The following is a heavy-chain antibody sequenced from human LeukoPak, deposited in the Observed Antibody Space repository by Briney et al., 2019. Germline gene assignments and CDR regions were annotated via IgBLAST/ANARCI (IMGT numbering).Heavy chain of an antibody. CDR2: INHSGST. Sequence: SETLSLTCAVYGGSFSGYYWSWIRQPPGKGLEWIGEINHSGSTNYNPSLKSRVTISVDTSKNQFSLKLSSVTAAATAVYYCARGGRGRRSFDYWGQGTLVTVSS. CDR1: GGSFSGYY. V-gene: IGHV4-34*01. D-gene: IGHD2-15*01. J-gene: IGHJ4*02. CDR3: ARGGRGRRSFDY.